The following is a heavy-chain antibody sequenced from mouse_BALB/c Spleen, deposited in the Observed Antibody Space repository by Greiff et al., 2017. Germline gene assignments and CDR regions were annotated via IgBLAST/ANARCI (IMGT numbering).Heavy chain of an antibody. D-gene: IGHD2-4*01. CDR2: ISDGGSYT. J-gene: IGHJ4*01. Sequence: DVMLVESGGGLVKPGGSLKLSCAASGFTFSDYYMYWVRQTPEKRLEWVATISDGGSYTYYPDSVKGRFTISRDNAKNNLYLQMSSLKSEDTAMYYCAREGRYDYGDAMDDWGQGTSVTVSS. CDR3: AREGRYDYGDAMDD. CDR1: GFTFSDYY. V-gene: IGHV5-4*02.